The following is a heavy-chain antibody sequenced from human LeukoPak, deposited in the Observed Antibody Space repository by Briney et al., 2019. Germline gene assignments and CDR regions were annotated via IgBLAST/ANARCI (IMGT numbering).Heavy chain of an antibody. J-gene: IGHJ6*01. CDR3: TTSIYGSGSYYDRYYYYYGMYV. V-gene: IGHV3-15*01. Sequence: GGSLRLSCAASGFTFSNAWVSGVRQAPGKGVEWVGRIKSKTDGGTTDYAEGVEGRFTITIDDSKNKLYLQMISLKTQDTAVYYCTTSIYGSGSYYDRYYYYYGMYVWGEGATVTDSS. D-gene: IGHD3-10*01. CDR1: GFTFSNAW. CDR2: IKSKTDGGTT.